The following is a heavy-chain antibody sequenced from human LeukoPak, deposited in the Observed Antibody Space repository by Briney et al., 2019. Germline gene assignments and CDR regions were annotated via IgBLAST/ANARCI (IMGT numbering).Heavy chain of an antibody. Sequence: GGSLRLSCAASGFTFRSYWMSWVRQAPGKGLEWVANIKRDGSEKYYVDSVKGRFTISRDNAKNSLYLQMNSLRAEDTAVYYCARDLGYYGETFDYWGQGTLVTVSS. CDR1: GFTFRSYW. V-gene: IGHV3-7*01. CDR3: ARDLGYYGETFDY. CDR2: IKRDGSEK. J-gene: IGHJ4*02. D-gene: IGHD3-10*01.